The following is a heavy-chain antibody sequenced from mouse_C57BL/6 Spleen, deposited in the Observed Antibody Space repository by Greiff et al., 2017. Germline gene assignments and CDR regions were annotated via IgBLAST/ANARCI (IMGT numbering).Heavy chain of an antibody. Sequence: EVQLQQSGPELVKPGASVKISCKASGYTFTDYYMNWVKQSHGKSLEWIGDINPNNGGTSYNQKFKGKATLTVDKSSSTAYMELRSLTAEDSAVYYCALDYDGDYWGQGTTLTVSS. V-gene: IGHV1-26*01. D-gene: IGHD2-4*01. CDR3: ALDYDGDY. J-gene: IGHJ2*01. CDR2: INPNNGGT. CDR1: GYTFTDYY.